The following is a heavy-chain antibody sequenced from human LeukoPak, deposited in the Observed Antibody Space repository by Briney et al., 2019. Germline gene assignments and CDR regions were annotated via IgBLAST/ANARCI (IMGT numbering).Heavy chain of an antibody. CDR3: AKGYDSSGYYFPPSSFSDY. CDR1: GFTFSSYA. Sequence: GGSLRLSCAASGFTFSSYAMSWVRQAPGKGLEWVSAISGSGGSTYYADSVKGRFTISRDNSKNTLYLQMNSLRAEDTAVYYCAKGYDSSGYYFPPSSFSDYWGQGTLVTVSS. J-gene: IGHJ4*02. V-gene: IGHV3-23*01. D-gene: IGHD3-22*01. CDR2: ISGSGGST.